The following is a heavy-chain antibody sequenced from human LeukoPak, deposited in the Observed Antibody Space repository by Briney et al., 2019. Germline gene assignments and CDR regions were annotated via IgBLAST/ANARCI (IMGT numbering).Heavy chain of an antibody. J-gene: IGHJ5*02. CDR1: GFTFNTFW. D-gene: IGHD6-13*01. CDR3: ARDAAGYDP. V-gene: IGHV3-7*01. CDR2: IKEEGTKK. Sequence: GGSLRLSCAASGFTFNTFWMSWVRQTPGKGVEGVANIKEEGTKKYYVDSVKGPFTISRDNAENSLYLQMNSLRAEDTAVYYSARDAAGYDPWGQGPLVTVSS.